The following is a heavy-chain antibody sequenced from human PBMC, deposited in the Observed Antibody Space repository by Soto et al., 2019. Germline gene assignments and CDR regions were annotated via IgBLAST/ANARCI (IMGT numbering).Heavy chain of an antibody. CDR2: IVVGSGNT. CDR3: AAGRWVAARPCLLEIDY. Sequence: QMQLVQSGPEVKKPGTSVKVSCKASGFTFTSSAVQWVRQARGQRLEWLGWIVVGSGNTNYAQKFEERVTITRDMSTSTAYMEMSSLRSEDTAVYYCAAGRWVAARPCLLEIDYWDQGTLVTVSS. D-gene: IGHD6-6*01. V-gene: IGHV1-58*01. CDR1: GFTFTSSA. J-gene: IGHJ4*02.